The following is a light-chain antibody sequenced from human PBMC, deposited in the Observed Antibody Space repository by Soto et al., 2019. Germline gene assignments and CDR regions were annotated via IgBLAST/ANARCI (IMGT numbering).Light chain of an antibody. J-gene: IGKJ1*01. CDR1: QSISTY. CDR3: QPYKSDSRT. V-gene: IGKV1-5*03. Sequence: IQLTQSPSTLSTSLGDVVTITCRASQSISTYLAWYRHKPGEAPKLLIYKASTLERGVPSRFSGSGSGTDFTLTICSLQPDDFATYYCQPYKSDSRTFGQGTKV. CDR2: KAS.